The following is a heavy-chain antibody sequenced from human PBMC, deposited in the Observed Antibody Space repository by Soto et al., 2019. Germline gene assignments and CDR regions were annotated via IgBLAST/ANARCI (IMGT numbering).Heavy chain of an antibody. CDR1: GGTFSSYA. CDR2: IIPIFGTA. CDR3: ARVLTSITMGDAYDI. Sequence: SVKVSCKASGGTFSSYAISWVRQAPGQGLEWMGGIIPIFGTANYAQKFQGRVTITADESTSTAYMELSSLRSEDTAVYYCARVLTSITMGDAYDIWGQGTMVTVSS. V-gene: IGHV1-69*13. J-gene: IGHJ3*02. D-gene: IGHD3-10*01.